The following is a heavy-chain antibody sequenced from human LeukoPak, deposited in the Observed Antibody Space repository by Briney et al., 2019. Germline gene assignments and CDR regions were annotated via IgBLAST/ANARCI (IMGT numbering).Heavy chain of an antibody. D-gene: IGHD3-10*01. CDR3: ASSLDYYGSGSYNDY. J-gene: IGHJ4*02. V-gene: IGHV3-7*03. CDR2: INKDGSVK. Sequence: GGSLRLSCGASGFSFSDSWMSWVRQAPGKGLEWVADINKDGSVKEYVDSVKGRFNISRDNAKNSLYLQMNSLRAEDTALYYCASSLDYYGSGSYNDYWGQGTLVTVSS. CDR1: GFSFSDSW.